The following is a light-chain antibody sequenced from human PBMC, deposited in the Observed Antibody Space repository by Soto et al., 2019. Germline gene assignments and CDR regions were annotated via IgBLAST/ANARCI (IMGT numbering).Light chain of an antibody. CDR3: HQYKSYSPYT. CDR2: GAS. J-gene: IGKJ2*01. Sequence: EIQMTQSPPTLAASIGERVTITCRASQTISSSLAWYQQKAGQAPKLLIYGASSLESGVPSRFSGTGSGTEFTLTISRLQPDDFATYDCHQYKSYSPYTFGQGTKLEIK. CDR1: QTISSS. V-gene: IGKV1-5*01.